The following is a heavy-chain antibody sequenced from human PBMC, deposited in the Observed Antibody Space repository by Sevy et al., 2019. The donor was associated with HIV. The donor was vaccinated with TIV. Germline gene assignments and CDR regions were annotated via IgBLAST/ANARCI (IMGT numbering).Heavy chain of an antibody. D-gene: IGHD6-13*01. J-gene: IGHJ4*02. CDR1: GFTFSNAW. CDR2: IKSKTDGGTT. CDR3: TTRIAAAGKGRIYDY. Sequence: GESLKISCAASGFTFSNAWMSWVRQAPGKGLEWVGRIKSKTDGGTTDYAAPVKGRFTISRDDSKNTLYLQMNSLKTEDTAVYYCTTRIAAAGKGRIYDYWGQGTLVTVSS. V-gene: IGHV3-15*01.